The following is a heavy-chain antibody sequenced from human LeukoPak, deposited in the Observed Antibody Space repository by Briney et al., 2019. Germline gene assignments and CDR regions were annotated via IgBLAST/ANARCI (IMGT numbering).Heavy chain of an antibody. V-gene: IGHV4-39*01. CDR2: IYYSGSA. CDR1: GDSISNDNYY. Sequence: SETLSLTCTVSGDSISNDNYYWGWIRQPPGKGLEWIGSIYYSGSAYYNLSLNTRVTISVDTSKNQFSLKVRSVTAADTAVYYCARQGRHQLLFDVDSWGQGTLVTVSS. D-gene: IGHD2-21*02. CDR3: ARQGRHQLLFDVDS. J-gene: IGHJ4*02.